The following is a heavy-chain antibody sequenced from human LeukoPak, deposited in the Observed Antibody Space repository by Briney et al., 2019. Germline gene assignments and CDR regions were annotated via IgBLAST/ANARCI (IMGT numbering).Heavy chain of an antibody. V-gene: IGHV3-11*01. CDR2: ISSSGTMI. D-gene: IGHD3-10*01. CDR1: GITFSDYY. Sequence: GGSLRLSCAASGITFSDYYMTWIRQAPGKGLEWVSYISSSGTMINYADSVKGRFTISRDNAKNSLYLQMNSLRVEDTAVYYCASVLWFGGIFFDYWAREPWSPSPQ. CDR3: ASVLWFGGIFFDY. J-gene: IGHJ4*02.